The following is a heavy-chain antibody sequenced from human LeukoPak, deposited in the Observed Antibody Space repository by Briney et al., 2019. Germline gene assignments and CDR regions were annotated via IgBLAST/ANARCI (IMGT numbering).Heavy chain of an antibody. J-gene: IGHJ6*02. CDR2: ISGSGGST. CDR1: GFTFSSYA. D-gene: IGHD3-3*01. CDR3: ARDPLNGRLRSLEWLSYGMDV. Sequence: GGSLRLSCAASGFTFSSYAMSWVRQAPGKGLEWVSAISGSGGSTYYADSVKGRFTISRDNSKNTLYLQMNSLRAEDTAVYYCARDPLNGRLRSLEWLSYGMDVWGQGTTVTVSS. V-gene: IGHV3-23*01.